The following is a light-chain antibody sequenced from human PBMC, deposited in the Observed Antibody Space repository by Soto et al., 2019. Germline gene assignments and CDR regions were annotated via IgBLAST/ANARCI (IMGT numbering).Light chain of an antibody. J-gene: IGKJ1*01. Sequence: TQSPSTLSASVGDTVTITCRASQSVSMWLAWYQQKPGQAPRLLIYGASSRATGIPDRFSGGGSGTDFTLTISRLEPEDFAVYYCQQYNYSPWTYGQGTKVDIK. CDR1: QSVSMW. CDR2: GAS. CDR3: QQYNYSPWT. V-gene: IGKV3-20*01.